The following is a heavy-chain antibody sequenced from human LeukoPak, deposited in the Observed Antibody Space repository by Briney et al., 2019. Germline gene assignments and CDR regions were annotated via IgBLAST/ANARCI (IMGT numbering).Heavy chain of an antibody. CDR3: AKDSGGGSYSYFDY. Sequence: GGSLRLSCAASGFTFSSYNMHWVRQAPGKGLEWVAFIRNDGSDKNYADSVKGRLTISRDNSKNTLYLQMNSLRDEDTAVYYCAKDSGGGSYSYFDYWGQGTLVTVSS. V-gene: IGHV3-30*02. J-gene: IGHJ4*02. CDR2: IRNDGSDK. CDR1: GFTFSSYN. D-gene: IGHD1-26*01.